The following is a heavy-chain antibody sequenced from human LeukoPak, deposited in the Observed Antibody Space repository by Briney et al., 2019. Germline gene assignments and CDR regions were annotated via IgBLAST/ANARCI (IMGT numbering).Heavy chain of an antibody. J-gene: IGHJ4*02. Sequence: GGSLRLSCAASGFTFSSYAMSWFRQAPGKGLEWVSAISGSGGSTYYADSVKGRFTISRDNSKNTLYLQMNSLRAEDTAVYYCATTSKGGDSRYYFDYWGQGTLVTVSS. CDR2: ISGSGGST. CDR1: GFTFSSYA. D-gene: IGHD2-21*01. V-gene: IGHV3-23*01. CDR3: ATTSKGGDSRYYFDY.